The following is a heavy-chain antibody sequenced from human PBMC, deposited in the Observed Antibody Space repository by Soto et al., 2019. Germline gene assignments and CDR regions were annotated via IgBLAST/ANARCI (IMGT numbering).Heavy chain of an antibody. Sequence: EVQLVESGGGLVQPGGSLRLSCAASGFTFSDHYMEWVRQAPGKGLEWVGRIRNKANSYTTEYGASGKGRFTISRDDSKNSLSLQMNSLKTEDTAVYYCASAWFGELKYFDYGGQGTLGTVSS. D-gene: IGHD3-10*01. CDR1: GFTFSDHY. CDR3: ASAWFGELKYFDY. J-gene: IGHJ4*02. CDR2: IRNKANSYTT. V-gene: IGHV3-72*01.